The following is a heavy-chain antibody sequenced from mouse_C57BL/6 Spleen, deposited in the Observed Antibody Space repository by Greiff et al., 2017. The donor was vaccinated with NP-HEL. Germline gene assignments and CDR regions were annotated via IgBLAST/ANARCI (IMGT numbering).Heavy chain of an antibody. Sequence: VQLQQSGAELAKPGASVKLSCKASGYTFTSYWMHWVKQRPGQGLEWIGYINPSSGYTKYNQKFKDKATLTADKSSSTAYMQLGSLTYEDSAVYYCASHITTVVATGYFDVWGTGTTVTVSS. D-gene: IGHD1-1*01. J-gene: IGHJ1*03. V-gene: IGHV1-7*01. CDR2: INPSSGYT. CDR3: ASHITTVVATGYFDV. CDR1: GYTFTSYW.